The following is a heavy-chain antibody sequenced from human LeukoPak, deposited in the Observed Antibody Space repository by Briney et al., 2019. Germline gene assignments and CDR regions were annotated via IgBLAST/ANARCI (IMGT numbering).Heavy chain of an antibody. D-gene: IGHD6-13*01. CDR1: GGSIRSDDSY. CDR2: MYYSGST. Sequence: PSETLSLTCTVSGGSIRSDDSYWPWIRQPPGKGLEWIGYMYYSGSTYYNPSLKTRISISEDTSKSQISLKLTSVTAADTAVYYCARDKWVRVGNSWRHYAMDVWGQGTTVTVSS. CDR3: ARDKWVRVGNSWRHYAMDV. J-gene: IGHJ6*02. V-gene: IGHV4-30-4*08.